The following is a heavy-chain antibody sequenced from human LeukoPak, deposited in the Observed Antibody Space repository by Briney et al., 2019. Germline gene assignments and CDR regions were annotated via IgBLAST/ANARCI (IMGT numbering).Heavy chain of an antibody. D-gene: IGHD6-13*01. CDR3: ARQPRDISSWYYFDN. CDR1: GYTFTSHY. V-gene: IGHV1-46*01. J-gene: IGHJ4*02. Sequence: ASVKVSCKASGYTFTSHYIHWLRQAPGQELEWMGMINPGGDSTSYAQKFQDRVSMTRDTSTSTVYMELSSLISADTAVYYCARQPRDISSWYYFDNWGQGTLVTVSS. CDR2: INPGGDST.